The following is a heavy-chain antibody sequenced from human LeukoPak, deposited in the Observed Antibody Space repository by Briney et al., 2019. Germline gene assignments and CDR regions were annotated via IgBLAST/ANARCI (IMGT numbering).Heavy chain of an antibody. CDR1: GFTFSDYW. J-gene: IGHJ6*02. CDR2: IKQDGSEK. Sequence: GGSLRLSCAASGFTFSDYWMNWVRQAPGKGLEWVANIKQDGSEKYHVDSVKGRFTISRDNAKNSLYLQMNSLRAEDTAVYYCAHAAIVYGSEGVDVWGQGTTVIVSS. V-gene: IGHV3-7*03. CDR3: AHAAIVYGSEGVDV. D-gene: IGHD3-10*01.